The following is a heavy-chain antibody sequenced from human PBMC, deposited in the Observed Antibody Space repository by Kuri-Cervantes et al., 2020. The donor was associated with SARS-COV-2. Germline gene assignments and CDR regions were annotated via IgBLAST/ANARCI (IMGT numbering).Heavy chain of an antibody. V-gene: IGHV1-18*04. D-gene: IGHD3-22*01. CDR3: ARSTPFRRLVVISQGGAFDI. J-gene: IGHJ3*02. CDR1: GYNSNISG. Sequence: ASVQDSCKASGYNSNISGIHWVRQAPGQGLEWMGWISGYNGNTNYAQNFQGRVTMTTDTSTSTAYVELRSLRSDDTAVYYCARSTPFRRLVVISQGGAFDIRGQGTMVTVSS. CDR2: ISGYNGNT.